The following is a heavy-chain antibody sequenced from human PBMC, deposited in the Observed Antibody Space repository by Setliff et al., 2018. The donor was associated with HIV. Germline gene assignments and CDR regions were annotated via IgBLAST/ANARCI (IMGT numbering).Heavy chain of an antibody. J-gene: IGHJ4*02. D-gene: IGHD6-13*01. CDR3: ARSPSYRSSWEYYFDY. CDR1: GGSISGYH. CDR2: IYTSRGT. V-gene: IGHV4-4*09. Sequence: ETLSLTCTVSGGSISGYHWNWLRQTPGKGLEWIGYIYTSRGTNYNRSLRTRVIISVDTSNQFSLKLSSVTAADAAVYYCARSPSYRSSWEYYFDYWGQGILVTVSS.